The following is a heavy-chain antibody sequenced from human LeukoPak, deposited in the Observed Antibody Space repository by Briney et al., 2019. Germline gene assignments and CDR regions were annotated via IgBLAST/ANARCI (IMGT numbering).Heavy chain of an antibody. D-gene: IGHD3-9*01. CDR3: ARGRRYFDWLYAY. CDR1: GGSFSGYY. V-gene: IGHV4-34*01. Sequence: SETLFLTCAVYGGSFSGYYWSWIRQPPGKGLEWIGEINHSGSTNYNPSLKSRVTISVDTSKNQFSLKLSSVTAADTAVYYCARGRRYFDWLYAYWGQGTLVTVSS. J-gene: IGHJ4*02. CDR2: INHSGST.